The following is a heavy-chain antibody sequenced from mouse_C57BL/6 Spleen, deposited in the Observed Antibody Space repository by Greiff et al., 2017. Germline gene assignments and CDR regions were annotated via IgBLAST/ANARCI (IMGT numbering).Heavy chain of an antibody. V-gene: IGHV1-50*01. Sequence: QVQLQQPGAELVKPGASVKLSCKASGYTFTSYWMQRVKQRPGQGLEWIGEIDPSDSYTNYNQKFKGKATLTVDTSSSTAYMQLSGLTSEESAVYYCARERYDYDGGYWGQGTTLTVSS. J-gene: IGHJ2*01. CDR2: IDPSDSYT. D-gene: IGHD2-4*01. CDR3: ARERYDYDGGY. CDR1: GYTFTSYW.